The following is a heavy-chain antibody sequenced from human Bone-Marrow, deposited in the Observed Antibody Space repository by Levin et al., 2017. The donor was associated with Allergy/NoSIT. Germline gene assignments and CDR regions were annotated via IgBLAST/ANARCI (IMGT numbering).Heavy chain of an antibody. J-gene: IGHJ4*02. D-gene: IGHD3-10*01. V-gene: IGHV3-33*01. CDR3: ARAPYGSGQNYFDY. Sequence: PGGSLRLSCAASGFAFYNHGMHWVRQAPGKGLDWVADIWYDGSDQYYADSVKGRFTISRDNSKNTLYLQMNSLRAEETAVYYCARAPYGSGQNYFDYWGQGTLVTVSS. CDR2: IWYDGSDQ. CDR1: GFAFYNHG.